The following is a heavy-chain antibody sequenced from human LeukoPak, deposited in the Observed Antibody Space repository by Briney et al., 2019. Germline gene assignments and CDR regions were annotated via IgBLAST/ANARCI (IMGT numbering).Heavy chain of an antibody. CDR1: GGSISGNYY. Sequence: PSETLSLTCTVSGGSISGNYYWSWIRQPAGKGLEWIGRISPSGSTKYNPSLKSRVTISVDTSKNQFSLRLSSVTAADTAVYYCARDQYCSGGSCSGFDYWGQGTLVTVSS. CDR3: ARDQYCSGGSCSGFDY. J-gene: IGHJ4*02. D-gene: IGHD2-15*01. CDR2: ISPSGST. V-gene: IGHV4-4*07.